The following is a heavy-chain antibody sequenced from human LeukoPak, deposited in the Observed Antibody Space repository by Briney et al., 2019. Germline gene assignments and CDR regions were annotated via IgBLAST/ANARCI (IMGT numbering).Heavy chain of an antibody. Sequence: GGYLRLYCAASGFAISRFAMGWFPQAQGKGLEWVSSLSGAGVRPDYADSVRGRLTMYKDKSKDTLVREASSVRDEVTAVYYCAKQGGDYGPVTNFDSWGQGTLVTVSS. D-gene: IGHD3-10*01. J-gene: IGHJ4*02. CDR2: LSGAGVRP. CDR1: GFAISRFA. V-gene: IGHV3-23*01. CDR3: AKQGGDYGPVTNFDS.